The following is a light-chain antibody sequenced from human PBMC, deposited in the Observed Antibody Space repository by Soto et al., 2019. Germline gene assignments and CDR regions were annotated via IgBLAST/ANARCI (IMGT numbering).Light chain of an antibody. CDR2: AAS. Sequence: DIQMTQSPSTLSASLGDRVTITCRASQSISSYLNWYHQKPGKAPNLLIYAASSLQSGVPSRFSGSGSGKDYTLTISSLQPEDVATYYCQQSYSTPLTFGGVTKVDI. J-gene: IGKJ4*01. V-gene: IGKV1-39*01. CDR3: QQSYSTPLT. CDR1: QSISSY.